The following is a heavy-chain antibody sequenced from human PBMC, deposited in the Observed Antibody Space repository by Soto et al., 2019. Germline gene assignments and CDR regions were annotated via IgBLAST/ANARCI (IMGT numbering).Heavy chain of an antibody. CDR3: ARERAAGNNDY. Sequence: QVRLVQSGAEVKKPGSSLKLSCQTSGGTFSSYTINWVRQAPGQGLEWMGGIMPIFAKANYAQKFQGRVTITADESTNRAYMELNSLTFEETAGYDWARERAAGNNDYWGQGTLVTVSS. J-gene: IGHJ4*02. V-gene: IGHV1-69*01. CDR1: GGTFSSYT. CDR2: IMPIFAKA. D-gene: IGHD3-10*01.